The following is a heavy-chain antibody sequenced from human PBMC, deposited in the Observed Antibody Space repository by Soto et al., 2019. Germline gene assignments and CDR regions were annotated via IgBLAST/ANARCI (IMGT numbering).Heavy chain of an antibody. V-gene: IGHV5-51*01. CDR2: IYPGDSDT. CDR3: ARGNMAYYFDY. CDR1: DFSFTKFW. J-gene: IGHJ4*02. Sequence: PVESLTISCKASDFSFTKFWIAWVLQMPGKGLEWMGIIYPGDSDTRYSPSFQCQVTISADKSVSTAYLQWSNLKASDTAMYYCARGNMAYYFDYWGQGTLVTVSS. D-gene: IGHD3-10*01.